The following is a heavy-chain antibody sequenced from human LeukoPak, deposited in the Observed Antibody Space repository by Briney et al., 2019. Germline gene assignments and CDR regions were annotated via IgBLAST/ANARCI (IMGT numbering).Heavy chain of an antibody. V-gene: IGHV4-59*01. D-gene: IGHD2-15*01. CDR1: GGSISSYY. Sequence: SETLSLTCTVSGGSISSYYWSWIRQPPGKGLEWIGYIYYSGSTNYNPSLKSRVTILVDTSQNQFSLKLSSVTAADTAVYYCARSVEGYCSGGSCYYYSYYMDVWGKGTTVTVSS. J-gene: IGHJ6*03. CDR3: ARSVEGYCSGGSCYYYSYYMDV. CDR2: IYYSGST.